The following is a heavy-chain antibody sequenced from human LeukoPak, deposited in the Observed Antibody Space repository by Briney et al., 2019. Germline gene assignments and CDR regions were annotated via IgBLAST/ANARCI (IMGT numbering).Heavy chain of an antibody. Sequence: GASVKVSCKASGYTFTAYGITWVRQAPGQGLEWMGWISAHNGDTKYVQKLQGRVTMTTDTSTNTAYMELRSLRPDDTAVYYCARAEYCSGGSCYPGAFDIWGQGTMVTVSS. CDR3: ARAEYCSGGSCYPGAFDI. V-gene: IGHV1-18*01. CDR1: GYTFTAYG. J-gene: IGHJ3*02. D-gene: IGHD2-15*01. CDR2: ISAHNGDT.